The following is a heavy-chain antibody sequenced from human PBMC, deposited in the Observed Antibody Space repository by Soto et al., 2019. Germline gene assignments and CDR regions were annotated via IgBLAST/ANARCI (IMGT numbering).Heavy chain of an antibody. CDR1: GFTFSSYD. V-gene: IGHV3-13*01. D-gene: IGHD4-17*01. CDR3: ARASRTVSWVYYYYRMDF. Sequence: EVQLVESGGGLVQPGGSLRLSCAASGFTFSSYDMHWVRQATGKGLEWVSAIGTAGDTYYPGSVKGRFTISRENAKNSLYLQMNSLRAGDTAVYYCARASRTVSWVYYYYRMDFWGQGTTVTVSS. CDR2: IGTAGDT. J-gene: IGHJ6*02.